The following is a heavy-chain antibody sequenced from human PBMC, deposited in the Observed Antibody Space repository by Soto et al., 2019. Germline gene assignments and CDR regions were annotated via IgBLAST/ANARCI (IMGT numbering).Heavy chain of an antibody. D-gene: IGHD3-10*01. CDR2: IYYSGST. CDR1: GGSISSYY. CDR3: ASTYYYGSGSYSYFDY. Sequence: PSETLSLTCTVSGGSISSYYWSWIRQPPGKGLEWIGYIYYSGSTNYNPSLKSRVTISVDTSKNQFSLKLSPVTAADTAVYYCASTYYYGSGSYSYFDYWGQGTLVTVSS. J-gene: IGHJ4*02. V-gene: IGHV4-59*08.